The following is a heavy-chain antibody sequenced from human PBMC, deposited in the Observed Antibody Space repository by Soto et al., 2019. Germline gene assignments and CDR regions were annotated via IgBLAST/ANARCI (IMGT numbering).Heavy chain of an antibody. D-gene: IGHD4-17*01. CDR3: ARAQNDYGDSYYFDY. CDR2: INPNSGGK. V-gene: IGHV1-2*04. Sequence: ASVKVSCKASGYTFTGYYMHWVRQAPGQGLEWMGWINPNSGGKNYAQKFQGWVTMTRDTSISKAYMELSRLRSDDTAVYYCARAQNDYGDSYYFDYWGQGTLVTVSS. CDR1: GYTFTGYY. J-gene: IGHJ4*02.